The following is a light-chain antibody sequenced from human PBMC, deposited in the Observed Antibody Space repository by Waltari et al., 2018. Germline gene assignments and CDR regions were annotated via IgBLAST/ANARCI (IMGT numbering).Light chain of an antibody. J-gene: IGKJ2*01. Sequence: VVMTQSPLSLPGTLGQPASISCRSSQSLVHSDGNTYLEWFQQRPGQSPRRLIYKGSNRDSGVPERFSGSGSGTDFTLKISRVEAEDVGLYYCMQVTHWPHTFGQGTSLEI. CDR2: KGS. V-gene: IGKV2-30*02. CDR3: MQVTHWPHT. CDR1: QSLVHSDGNTY.